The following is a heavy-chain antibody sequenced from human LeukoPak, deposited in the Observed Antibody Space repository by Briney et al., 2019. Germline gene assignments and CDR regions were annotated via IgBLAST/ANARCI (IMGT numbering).Heavy chain of an antibody. CDR2: ISSSSSYI. Sequence: GGSLRLSCAASGFTFSSYSMNWARQAPGKGLEWVSSISSSSSYIYYADSVKGRFTISRDNAKNSLYLQMNSLRAEDTAVYYCARKISYVYALDYGGQGPLVTVSS. CDR1: GFTFSSYS. CDR3: ARKISYVYALDY. V-gene: IGHV3-21*01. J-gene: IGHJ4*02. D-gene: IGHD5-18*01.